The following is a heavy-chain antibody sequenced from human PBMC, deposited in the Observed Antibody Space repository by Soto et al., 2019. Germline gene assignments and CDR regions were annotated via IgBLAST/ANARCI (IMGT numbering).Heavy chain of an antibody. V-gene: IGHV4-34*01. D-gene: IGHD6-13*01. CDR2: INHSGST. CDR1: GGSFSGYY. J-gene: IGHJ5*02. Sequence: SETLSLTCAVYGGSFSGYYWSWIRQPPGKGLEWIGEINHSGSTNYNPSLKSRVTISVDTSKNQFSLKLSSVTAADTAVYYCARRSSSWYAYNWFDPWGKGTLVTVSS. CDR3: ARRSSSWYAYNWFDP.